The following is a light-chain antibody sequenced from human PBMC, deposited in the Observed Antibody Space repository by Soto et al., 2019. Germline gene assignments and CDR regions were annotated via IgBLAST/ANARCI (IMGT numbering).Light chain of an antibody. CDR1: QSVSNNY. V-gene: IGKV3-20*01. Sequence: DIVLTHSPGTLALSPGEGATLSCRASQSVSNNYLAWYQQKPGQAPRLLIYGASNRATGIPDRFSGSGSGTDFTLTIIRLEPEDFAVYYCQQYGSSGTFGQGTKVDIK. CDR3: QQYGSSGT. CDR2: GAS. J-gene: IGKJ1*01.